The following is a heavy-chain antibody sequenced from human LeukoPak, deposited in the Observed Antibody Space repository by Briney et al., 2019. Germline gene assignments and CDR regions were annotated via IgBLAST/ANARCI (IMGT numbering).Heavy chain of an antibody. CDR3: ARLRVIITMIVVVKGTWFDP. Sequence: SETLSLTCTVSGGSIISYYWSWIRQPPEKGLEWIGYIYYSGSTNSNPSLKSRVTISVDTSKNQLSLKLSSVTAADTAVYYCARLRVIITMIVVVKGTWFDPWGQGTLVTVSS. D-gene: IGHD3-22*01. CDR1: GGSIISYY. CDR2: IYYSGST. J-gene: IGHJ5*02. V-gene: IGHV4-59*01.